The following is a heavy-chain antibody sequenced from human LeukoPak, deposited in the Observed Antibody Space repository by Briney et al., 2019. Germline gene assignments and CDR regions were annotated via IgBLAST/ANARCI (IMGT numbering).Heavy chain of an antibody. CDR1: GFTFSDYY. CDR3: AKDLGTIIVIPTGDY. J-gene: IGHJ4*02. D-gene: IGHD3-22*01. CDR2: ISRSGTTI. V-gene: IGHV3-11*01. Sequence: PGGSLRLSCAASGFTFSDYYMSWVRQAPGKGLEWVSYISRSGTTICYADSVKGRFTISRDNAKNSLFLQMNSLRAEDTAVYYCAKDLGTIIVIPTGDYWGQGTLVTVSS.